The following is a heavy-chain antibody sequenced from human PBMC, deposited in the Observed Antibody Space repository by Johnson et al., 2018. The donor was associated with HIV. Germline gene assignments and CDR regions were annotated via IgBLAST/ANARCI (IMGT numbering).Heavy chain of an antibody. CDR1: GFSFSDYY. J-gene: IGHJ3*02. CDR3: ARASYYYGSADI. CDR2: ISGSGTNI. V-gene: IGHV3-11*04. Sequence: QVQLVESGGGVVRPGGSLRLSCAASGFSFSDYYMSWIRQAPGKGLEWVSYISGSGTNIYYADSVKGRFTISRDNAKKSLFLQMNSLRAEDTAVYYCARASYYYGSADIWGQGTMFTVSS. D-gene: IGHD3-10*01.